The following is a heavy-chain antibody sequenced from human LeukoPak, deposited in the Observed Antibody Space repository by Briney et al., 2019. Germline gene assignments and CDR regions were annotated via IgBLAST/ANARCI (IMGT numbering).Heavy chain of an antibody. CDR1: GITFTSYY. D-gene: IGHD6-13*01. V-gene: IGHV1-46*01. J-gene: IGHJ4*02. Sequence: ASVKVSCKASGITFTSYYIHWVRQDPGRGLEWMGKINPSGTITTYAPKYQGRVTVTKDTSTNTVYMELSSLRSDDTAVYYCALIAPPHNWGQGTLVTVSS. CDR2: INPSGTIT. CDR3: ALIAPPHN.